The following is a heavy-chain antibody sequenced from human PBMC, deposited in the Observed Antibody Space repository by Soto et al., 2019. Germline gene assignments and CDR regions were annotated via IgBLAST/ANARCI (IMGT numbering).Heavy chain of an antibody. D-gene: IGHD3-10*01. CDR3: ARAMVRGKNYYAVDV. J-gene: IGHJ6*02. CDR1: GYSFTSYW. CDR2: IYPGDSDT. V-gene: IGHV5-51*03. Sequence: EVQLVQSGAEVKKPGESLKISCKGSGYSFTSYWIGWVRQMPGKGLEWMGIIYPGDSDTRYSLSFQGQVTISADKSISTAYLQWSSLKASDTAMYICARAMVRGKNYYAVDVWGQGTTVTVSS.